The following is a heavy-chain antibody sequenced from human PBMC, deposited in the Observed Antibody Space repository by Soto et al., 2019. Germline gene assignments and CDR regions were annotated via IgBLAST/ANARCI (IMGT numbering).Heavy chain of an antibody. CDR1: GGSFSTHY. J-gene: IGHJ4*02. D-gene: IGHD3-3*01. V-gene: IGHV4-34*01. CDR2: INHTGST. Sequence: KTSETLSLTCAVYGGSFSTHYWSWIRQTPGKGLEWIGEINHTGSTSYNPSLRSRVTISADTSKSQFSLKVTSVTAADTAVYYCARAGARQRVLEWPRNFDYWGQGTLVTVSS. CDR3: ARAGARQRVLEWPRNFDY.